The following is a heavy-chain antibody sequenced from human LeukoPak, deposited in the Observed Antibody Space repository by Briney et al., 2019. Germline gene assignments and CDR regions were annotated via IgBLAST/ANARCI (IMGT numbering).Heavy chain of an antibody. Sequence: SETLSLTCTVSGGSISSYYWSWIRQPAGKGLEWIGRIYTSGSTNYNPSLKSRVTISVDTSKNQFSLKLSSVTAADTAVYYCARGIYGSGQNWFDPWGQGTLVTVSS. CDR2: IYTSGST. J-gene: IGHJ5*02. V-gene: IGHV4-4*07. CDR3: ARGIYGSGQNWFDP. CDR1: GGSISSYY. D-gene: IGHD3-10*01.